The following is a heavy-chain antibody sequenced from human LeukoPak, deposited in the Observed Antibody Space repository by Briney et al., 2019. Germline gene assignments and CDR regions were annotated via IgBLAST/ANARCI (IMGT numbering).Heavy chain of an antibody. J-gene: IGHJ4*02. D-gene: IGHD6-19*01. V-gene: IGHV1-8*01. CDR1: GYTFTDND. CDR2: MNPNSGNT. Sequence: ASVKVSCRTSGYTFTDNDINWVRQATGQGLEWMGWMNPNSGNTGYAQKFQGRVTMTRNTSISTAYMELSSLRSEDTAVYYYARGLGSSLRYFDYWGQGTLVTVSS. CDR3: ARGLGSSLRYFDY.